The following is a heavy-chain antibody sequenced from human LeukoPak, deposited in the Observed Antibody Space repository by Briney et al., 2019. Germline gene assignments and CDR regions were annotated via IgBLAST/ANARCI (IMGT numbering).Heavy chain of an antibody. V-gene: IGHV3-11*01. CDR1: GFNFSDYY. Sequence: GGSLRLSCAASGFNFSDYYMTWIRQAPGKGLEWLSYMSNNGSSAYYRDSAKGRFTISRDNARNALYLEMNSLTVEDTAVYYCARQKRAFDYWGRGTLVTVST. CDR2: MSNNGSSA. CDR3: ARQKRAFDY. J-gene: IGHJ4*02.